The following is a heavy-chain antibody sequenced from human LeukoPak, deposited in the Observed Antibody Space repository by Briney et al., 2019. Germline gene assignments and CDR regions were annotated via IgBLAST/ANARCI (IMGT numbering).Heavy chain of an antibody. CDR1: GGAINSYH. Sequence: MSSETLSLTCTVSGGAINSYHWTWIRQPPGKGLEWIGYIYYSGSTNYNPSLKSRVTISVDTSKSQFSLKLSSVTAADTAVYYCARLAGGELDYWGQGTLVTVSS. D-gene: IGHD3-16*01. CDR2: IYYSGST. J-gene: IGHJ4*02. CDR3: ARLAGGELDY. V-gene: IGHV4-59*08.